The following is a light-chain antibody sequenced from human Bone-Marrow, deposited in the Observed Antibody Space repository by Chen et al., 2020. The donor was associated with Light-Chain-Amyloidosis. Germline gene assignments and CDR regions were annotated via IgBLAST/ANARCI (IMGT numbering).Light chain of an antibody. CDR2: DDS. CDR1: NIGSTS. Sequence: SYMLTQPSSVSVAPGQTATIACGGYNIGSTSVHWYQQTPGQAPLLVVYDDSDRPSGIPERLSGSNSGNTATLTISRVEAGDEADYYCQVWDRSSDRPVFGGGTKLTVL. CDR3: QVWDRSSDRPV. J-gene: IGLJ3*02. V-gene: IGLV3-21*02.